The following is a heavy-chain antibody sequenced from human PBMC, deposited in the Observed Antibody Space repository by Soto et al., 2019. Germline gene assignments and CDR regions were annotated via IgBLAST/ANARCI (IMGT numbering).Heavy chain of an antibody. Sequence: QVQLVQSGAEVKKPGASVKVSCKVSGYTLTDLSMQWVRQAPGKGLEWMGGFDTEDGEKIYAQKFQGRVTMTEDTATGTVYMELSSLRSEDTAVYYCATHRSGGFLEWLPEGSLGYWGQGTLVTVSS. V-gene: IGHV1-24*01. D-gene: IGHD3-3*01. CDR3: ATHRSGGFLEWLPEGSLGY. CDR1: GYTLTDLS. CDR2: FDTEDGEK. J-gene: IGHJ4*02.